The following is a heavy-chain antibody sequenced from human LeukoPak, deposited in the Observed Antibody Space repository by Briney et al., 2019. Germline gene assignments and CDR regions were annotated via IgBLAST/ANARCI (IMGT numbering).Heavy chain of an antibody. CDR1: GYSISSGYY. V-gene: IGHV4-38-2*02. D-gene: IGHD3-3*01. Sequence: SETLSLTCTVSGYSISSGYYWGWIRQPPGKGLEWIGSIYHSGSTYYNPSLKSRVTISVDTSENQFSLKLSSVTAADTAVYYCARDFWSGYSYFDYWGQGTLVTVSS. CDR3: ARDFWSGYSYFDY. CDR2: IYHSGST. J-gene: IGHJ4*02.